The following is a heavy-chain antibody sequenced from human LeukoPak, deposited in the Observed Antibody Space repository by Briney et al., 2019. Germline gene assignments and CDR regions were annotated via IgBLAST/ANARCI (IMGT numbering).Heavy chain of an antibody. CDR2: ISYDGSNK. J-gene: IGHJ4*02. Sequence: PGGSLRLSCAASGFTFSSYGMHWVRQAPGKGLEWVAVISYDGSNKYYADSVKGRFTISRDNSKNTLYLQMNSLRAEDTAVYYCAKAFYNSGTGVPIYYWGQGTLVTVSS. CDR1: GFTFSSYG. D-gene: IGHD6-19*01. V-gene: IGHV3-30*18. CDR3: AKAFYNSGTGVPIYY.